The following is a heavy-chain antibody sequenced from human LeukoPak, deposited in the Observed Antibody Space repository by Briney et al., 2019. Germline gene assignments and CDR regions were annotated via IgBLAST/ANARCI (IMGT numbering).Heavy chain of an antibody. D-gene: IGHD1-26*01. J-gene: IGHJ4*02. Sequence: GGSLRLSCAASEFTFSTYWMSWVRQAPGKGLEWVADIKQDGSEKYYVHSVKGRFTISRQNAKNSLFLQMNSLRAEDTAVYYCARDNYSGSRYFDHWGQGTLVTVSS. CDR3: ARDNYSGSRYFDH. V-gene: IGHV3-7*01. CDR1: EFTFSTYW. CDR2: IKQDGSEK.